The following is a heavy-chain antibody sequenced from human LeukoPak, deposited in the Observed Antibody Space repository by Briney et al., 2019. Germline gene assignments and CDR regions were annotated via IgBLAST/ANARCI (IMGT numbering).Heavy chain of an antibody. D-gene: IGHD1-1*01. CDR2: IKQDGSQK. CDR3: ARDVSGTGGKDY. J-gene: IGHJ4*02. Sequence: GGSLRLSCTASRFTFSSYRMNWVRQAPGKGLERVGNIKQDGSQKYYVDSVKGRFTISRDNTKNSLYLQMNSLIAEDTAVYYCARDVSGTGGKDYWGQGTLVTVSS. CDR1: RFTFSSYR. V-gene: IGHV3-7*01.